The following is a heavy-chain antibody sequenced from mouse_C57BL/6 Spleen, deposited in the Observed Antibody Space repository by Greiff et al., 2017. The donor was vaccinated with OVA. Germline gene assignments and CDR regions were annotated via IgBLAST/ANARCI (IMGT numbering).Heavy chain of an antibody. Sequence: VQLQQSGAELVRPGASVKLSCTASGFNIKDDYMHWVKQRPEQGLEWIGWIDPENGDTEYASKFQGKATITADTSSNTAYLQLSSLTSEDTAVYYCTTETAQAYWGQGTTLTVSS. D-gene: IGHD3-2*02. CDR3: TTETAQAY. CDR2: IDPENGDT. V-gene: IGHV14-4*01. CDR1: GFNIKDDY. J-gene: IGHJ2*01.